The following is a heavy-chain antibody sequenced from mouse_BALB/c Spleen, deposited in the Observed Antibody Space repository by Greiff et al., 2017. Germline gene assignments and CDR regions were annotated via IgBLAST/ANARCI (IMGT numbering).Heavy chain of an antibody. Sequence: EVKLQESGPDLVKPSQSLSLTCTVTGYSITSGYSWHWIRQLPGNKLEWMGYIHYSGSTNYNPSLKSRISITRDTSKNQFFLQLNSVTTEDTATYYCARHYGRPAMDYWGQGTSVTVSS. V-gene: IGHV3-1*02. CDR2: IHYSGST. CDR1: GYSITSGYS. D-gene: IGHD1-1*01. J-gene: IGHJ4*01. CDR3: ARHYGRPAMDY.